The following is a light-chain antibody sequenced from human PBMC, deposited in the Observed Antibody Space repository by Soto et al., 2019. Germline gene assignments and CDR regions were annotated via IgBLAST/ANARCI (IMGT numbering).Light chain of an antibody. V-gene: IGKV3-15*01. CDR2: GAS. CDR1: QSVSSN. J-gene: IGKJ4*01. CDR3: QQYYSYPLT. Sequence: EIVMTQSPATLSVSPGDRATLSCRASQSVSSNLAWYQQKPGQAPRIIIYGASTRATGIPARFSGSGSGTECTLTISSLQPDDVSTYYCQQYYSYPLTFGGGTKVDI.